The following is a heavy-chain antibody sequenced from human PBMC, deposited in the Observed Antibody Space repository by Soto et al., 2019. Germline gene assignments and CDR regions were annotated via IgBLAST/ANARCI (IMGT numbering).Heavy chain of an antibody. D-gene: IGHD2-15*01. V-gene: IGHV3-73*02. CDR3: TRHAYCSGGSCYSYYYYGIDV. J-gene: IGHJ6*02. Sequence: EVQLVESGGGLVQPGGSLKLSCAASGFTFSGSAMHWVRQASGKGLEWVGRIRSKANSYATAYAASVKGRFTISRYDSKSRAHLQMNSRKSEETAVYYCTRHAYCSGGSCYSYYYYGIDVWGQGSTVTVSS. CDR2: IRSKANSYAT. CDR1: GFTFSGSA.